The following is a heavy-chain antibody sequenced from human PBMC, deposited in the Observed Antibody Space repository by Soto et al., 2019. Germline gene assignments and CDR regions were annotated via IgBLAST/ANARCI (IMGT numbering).Heavy chain of an antibody. D-gene: IGHD4-17*01. CDR3: ARGGVYGTDHSYRGMDL. CDR1: GFTFRAYG. J-gene: IGHJ6*02. V-gene: IGHV3-23*01. Sequence: EEQLLASGGGLVQPGVSLTLSCAASGFTFRAYGMSWIRQTPEKGLEWVSSINLFDGRTYYTDSVKDRFTISKDDSKSTVSLQLNSLRVDDTAIYYCARGGVYGTDHSYRGMDLLGQGRPVTVA. CDR2: INLFDGRT.